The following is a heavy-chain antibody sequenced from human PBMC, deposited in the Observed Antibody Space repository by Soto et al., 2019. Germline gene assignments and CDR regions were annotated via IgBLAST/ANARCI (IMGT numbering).Heavy chain of an antibody. V-gene: IGHV5-51*01. J-gene: IGHJ6*02. Sequence: GESLKISCKGSGYSFTTYWINWVRQMPGKGLEWMGIIYPDDSEIRYSPAFQGQVTISVDKSISTAYLQWSSLRASDSAVYYCARRRGMDVWGQGTTVTVSS. CDR1: GYSFTTYW. CDR2: IYPDDSEI. CDR3: ARRRGMDV.